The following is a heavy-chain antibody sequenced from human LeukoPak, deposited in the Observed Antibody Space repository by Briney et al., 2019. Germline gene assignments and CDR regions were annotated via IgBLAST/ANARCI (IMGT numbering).Heavy chain of an antibody. V-gene: IGHV5-51*01. CDR1: GYSFTSYW. J-gene: IGHJ4*02. Sequence: GESLKISCKGSGYSFTSYWIGWVRQMPGKGLEWMGIIYPGDSDTRYSPSFQGQVTISADKSISTAYLQWSSLKASDTAMYYCARHGPAEDGVDWPSAFDYWGQGTLVTVSS. CDR2: IYPGDSDT. CDR3: ARHGPAEDGVDWPSAFDY. D-gene: IGHD2-2*01.